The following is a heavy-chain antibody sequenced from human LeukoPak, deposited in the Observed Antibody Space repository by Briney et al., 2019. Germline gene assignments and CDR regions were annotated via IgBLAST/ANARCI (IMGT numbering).Heavy chain of an antibody. V-gene: IGHV4-4*07. CDR3: ARDLGYYDSSGFRNWFDP. CDR2: MSTTGST. D-gene: IGHD3-22*01. Sequence: SETLSLTCTVSGGSISSYYWSWIRQPAGKGLEWIGRMSTTGSTNYNPSLKSRVTISVDTSKNQFSLKLNSVTAADTAVYYCARDLGYYDSSGFRNWFDPWGQGTLVTVSS. J-gene: IGHJ5*02. CDR1: GGSISSYY.